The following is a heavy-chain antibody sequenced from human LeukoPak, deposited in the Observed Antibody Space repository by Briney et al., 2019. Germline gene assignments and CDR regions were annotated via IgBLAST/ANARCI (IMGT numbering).Heavy chain of an antibody. CDR1: NYTFASYG. V-gene: IGHV1-18*01. J-gene: IGHJ3*01. D-gene: IGHD1-20*01. CDR3: VRVWPPNAVDRGMTYSDFTALDV. Sequence: ASVKVSCKASNYTFASYGLSWVRQAPGQGLQWVGWISPYDGNTNYAQRFQARVTMSIDKSTRTVCMELRRLRLDDTAVYYCVRVWPPNAVDRGMTYSDFTALDVWGQGTTVIVSS. CDR2: ISPYDGNT.